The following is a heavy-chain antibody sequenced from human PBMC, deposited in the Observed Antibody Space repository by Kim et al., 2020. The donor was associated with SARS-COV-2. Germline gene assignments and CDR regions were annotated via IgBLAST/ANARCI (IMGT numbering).Heavy chain of an antibody. CDR2: INHSGST. Sequence: SETLSLTCAVYGGSFSGYYWSWIRQPPGKGLEWIGEINHSGSTNYNPSLKSRVTISVDTSKNQFSLKLSSVTAADTAVYYCARRRGKIVGATPVDYWGQGTLVTVSS. V-gene: IGHV4-34*01. CDR1: GGSFSGYY. D-gene: IGHD1-26*01. CDR3: ARRRGKIVGATPVDY. J-gene: IGHJ4*02.